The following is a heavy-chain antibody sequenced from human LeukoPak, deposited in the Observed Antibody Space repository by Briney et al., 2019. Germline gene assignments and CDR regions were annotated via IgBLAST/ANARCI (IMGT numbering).Heavy chain of an antibody. V-gene: IGHV3-21*01. CDR3: ARVQRGYSYNPLGYYYYYMDV. D-gene: IGHD5-18*01. Sequence: GGSLRLSCAASGFTFSSYSMNWVRQAPGKGLEWVSSISSSSSYIYYADSVKGRFTISRDNAKNSLYLQMNSLRAEDTAVYYCARVQRGYSYNPLGYYYYYMDVWGKGTTVTVSS. CDR1: GFTFSSYS. CDR2: ISSSSSYI. J-gene: IGHJ6*03.